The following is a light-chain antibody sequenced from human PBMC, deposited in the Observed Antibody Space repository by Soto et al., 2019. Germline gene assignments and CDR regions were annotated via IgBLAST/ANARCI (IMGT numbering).Light chain of an antibody. CDR3: HQYGSAPWT. CDR1: QSVSNNY. CDR2: GAS. V-gene: IGKV3-20*01. Sequence: EMVMTQSPATLSVSPGERATLSCRASQSVSNNYLAWYQQKPGQAPRLLISGASNRATGTPDRFRGSGSGTDFTLTITRLEPEDFAVYYCHQYGSAPWTFGQGTKVDIK. J-gene: IGKJ1*01.